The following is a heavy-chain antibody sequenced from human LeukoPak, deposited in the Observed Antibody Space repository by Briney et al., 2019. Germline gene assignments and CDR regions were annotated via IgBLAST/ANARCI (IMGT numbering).Heavy chain of an antibody. D-gene: IGHD3-10*01. CDR2: IKQDGSEK. Sequence: GGSLRLSCAASGFTFSSYWMSWVRQAPGKGLDWVANIKQDGSEKYYVDSVKGRFTISRDNAKNSLYLQMNSLRAEDTAAYYCARGVRSLLGIEFGVAFDIWGQGTMLTVSS. CDR1: GFTFSSYW. CDR3: ARGVRSLLGIEFGVAFDI. J-gene: IGHJ3*02. V-gene: IGHV3-7*01.